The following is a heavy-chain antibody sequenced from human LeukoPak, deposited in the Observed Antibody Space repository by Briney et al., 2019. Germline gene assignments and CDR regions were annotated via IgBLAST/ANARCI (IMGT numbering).Heavy chain of an antibody. Sequence: GGSLRLSCAASGFTFSTYAMNWVRQAPGKGLEWVSAINGDGGTTYYADSVKGRFTISRDNSKNTMYLKMNSLRAGDTAIYYCARDSGYDFWSGYVNWFDPWGQGTLVTVSS. CDR1: GFTFSTYA. CDR3: ARDSGYDFWSGYVNWFDP. V-gene: IGHV3-23*01. CDR2: INGDGGTT. J-gene: IGHJ5*02. D-gene: IGHD3-3*01.